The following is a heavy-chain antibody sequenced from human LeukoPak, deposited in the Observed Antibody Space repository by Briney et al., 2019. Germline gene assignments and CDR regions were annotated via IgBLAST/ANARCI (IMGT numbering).Heavy chain of an antibody. J-gene: IGHJ4*02. CDR3: AREVAAAGHYYFDY. Sequence: ASVKVSCKASGYXFTGYYMHWVRQAPGQGLEWMGWINPNSGGTNYAQKFQGRVTMTRDTSISTAYMELSRLRSDDTAVYYCAREVAAAGHYYFDYWGQGTLVTVSS. V-gene: IGHV1-2*02. CDR1: GYXFTGYY. D-gene: IGHD6-13*01. CDR2: INPNSGGT.